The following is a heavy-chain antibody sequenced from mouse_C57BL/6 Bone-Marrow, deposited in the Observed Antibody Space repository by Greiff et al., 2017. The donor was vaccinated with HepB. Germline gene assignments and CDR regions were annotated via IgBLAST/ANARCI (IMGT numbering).Heavy chain of an antibody. CDR2: IYPRSGNT. CDR3: ASGYYDYDGAMDY. D-gene: IGHD2-4*01. J-gene: IGHJ4*01. Sequence: QVQLQQSGAELARPGASVKLSCKASGYTFTSYGISWVKQRTGQGLEWIGEIYPRSGNTYYNEKFKGKATLTADKSSSTAHMELRSLTSEDSAVYFCASGYYDYDGAMDYWGQGTSVTVSS. V-gene: IGHV1-81*01. CDR1: GYTFTSYG.